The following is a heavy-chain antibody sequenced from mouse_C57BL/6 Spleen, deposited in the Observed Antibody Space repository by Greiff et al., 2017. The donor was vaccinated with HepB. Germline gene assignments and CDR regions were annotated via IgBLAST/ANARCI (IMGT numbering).Heavy chain of an antibody. J-gene: IGHJ4*01. D-gene: IGHD1-1*01. CDR1: GYTFTDYY. CDR2: IYPGSGNT. CDR3: ARLPSVVATGPAMDY. V-gene: IGHV1-76*01. Sequence: QVQLQQSGAELVRPGASVKLSCKASGYTFTDYYINWVKQRPGQGLEWIARIYPGSGNTYYNEKFKGKATLTAEKSSSTAYMQLSSLTSEDSAVYFCARLPSVVATGPAMDYWGQGTSVTVSS.